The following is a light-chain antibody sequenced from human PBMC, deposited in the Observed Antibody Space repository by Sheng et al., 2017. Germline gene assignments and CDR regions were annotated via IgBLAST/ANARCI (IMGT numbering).Light chain of an antibody. J-gene: IGKJ2*01. V-gene: IGKV3-11*01. CDR2: DAS. Sequence: PGERATLSCRASQGVSTYLAWYQQKPGQAPRLLIFDASNRATGIPARFSGTGSGTDFTLTISSLEPEDFAVYNCQQRSKWPYTFGQGTKLEI. CDR3: QQRSKWPYT. CDR1: QGVSTY.